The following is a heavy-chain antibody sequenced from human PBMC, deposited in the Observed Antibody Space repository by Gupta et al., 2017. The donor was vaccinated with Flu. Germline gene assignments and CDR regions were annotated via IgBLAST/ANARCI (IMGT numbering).Heavy chain of an antibody. V-gene: IGHV3-9*01. D-gene: IGHD2-2*02. CDR3: AKAYNYYYYYGLDV. Sequence: RQAPGKGLEWVSGISWNSDTIAYADSVKGRFTISRDNAKNSLYLQMSSLRPDDTALYYCAKAYNYYYYYGLDVWGPGTTVTVSS. CDR2: ISWNSDTI. J-gene: IGHJ6*02.